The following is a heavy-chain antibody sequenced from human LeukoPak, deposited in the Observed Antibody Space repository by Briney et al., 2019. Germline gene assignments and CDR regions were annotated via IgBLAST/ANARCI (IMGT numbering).Heavy chain of an antibody. CDR3: ASGPDIVGAHYYYYYYMDV. CDR2: RNPNSGNT. V-gene: IGHV1-8*03. J-gene: IGHJ6*03. CDR1: GYTFTSYD. D-gene: IGHD1-26*01. Sequence: GASVTVSCKASGYTFTSYDINWVRQATGQGLEWMGWRNPNSGNTGYAQKFQGRVTITRNTSISTAYMELSSLRSEDTAVYYCASGPDIVGAHYYYYYYMDVWGKGTTVTVSS.